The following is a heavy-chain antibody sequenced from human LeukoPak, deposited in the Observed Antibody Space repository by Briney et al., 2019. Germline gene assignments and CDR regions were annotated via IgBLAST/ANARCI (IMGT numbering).Heavy chain of an antibody. D-gene: IGHD5-12*01. CDR3: AKGRRGYDSFDY. V-gene: IGHV3-23*01. CDR2: ISGSGGST. J-gene: IGHJ4*02. CDR1: GFTFSSYA. Sequence: PGRSLRLSCAASGFTFSSYAMSWVRQAPGKGLEWVSTISGSGGSTYYADSVKGRFTISRDNSKNTLYLQMNSLRAEDTAVYYCAKGRRGYDSFDYWGQGTLVTVSS.